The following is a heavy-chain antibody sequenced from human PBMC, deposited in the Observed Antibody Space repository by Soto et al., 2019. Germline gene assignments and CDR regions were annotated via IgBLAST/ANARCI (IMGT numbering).Heavy chain of an antibody. Sequence: SGGSLILSCAASGFTFTSYSMNWVRQAPGKGLEWVSYIRGTTHYADSVKGRFTISRDNARSSLYLQMNRLRADDTAVYYCARDDSFAFDIWGQGTMVTVSS. J-gene: IGHJ3*02. CDR3: ARDDSFAFDI. CDR1: GFTFTSYS. D-gene: IGHD2-21*01. V-gene: IGHV3-48*01. CDR2: IRGTT.